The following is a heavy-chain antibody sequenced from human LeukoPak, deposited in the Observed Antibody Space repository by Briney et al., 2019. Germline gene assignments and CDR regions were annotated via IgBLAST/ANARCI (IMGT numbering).Heavy chain of an antibody. Sequence: PGRSLRLSCAASGFTFSSYAMHWVRQAPGKGLEWVAVISYDGSNKYYADSVKGRFTTSRDNSKNTLYLQMNSLRAEDTAVYYCARGVPKTSYYYYYMDVWGKGTTVTVSS. D-gene: IGHD4-11*01. CDR1: GFTFSSYA. CDR2: ISYDGSNK. V-gene: IGHV3-30*04. CDR3: ARGVPKTSYYYYYMDV. J-gene: IGHJ6*03.